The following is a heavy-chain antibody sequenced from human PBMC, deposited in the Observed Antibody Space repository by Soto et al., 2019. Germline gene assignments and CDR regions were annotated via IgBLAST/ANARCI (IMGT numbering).Heavy chain of an antibody. V-gene: IGHV1-18*01. J-gene: IGHJ4*02. D-gene: IGHD3-10*01. CDR2: ISPYKGNT. CDR1: GYTFSSIG. CDR3: ARDLDPSGSYYTDY. Sequence: QVQLVQSGAEVKKPGASVKVSCKASGYTFSSIGISWVRQAPGQGLEWMGWISPYKGNTHDAQGLQGRVTMTTDTSTITAYMELRSLRSDDTAAYYCARDLDPSGSYYTDYWGQGTLVTVSS.